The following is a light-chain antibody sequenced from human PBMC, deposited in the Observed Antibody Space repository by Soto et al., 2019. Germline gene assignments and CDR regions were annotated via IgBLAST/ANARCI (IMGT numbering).Light chain of an antibody. CDR1: QSVSSN. Sequence: EIVMTQSPATLSVSPGERATLSCRASQSVSSNLAWYQQKPGHTPRLLIYGASTRATGIPARFSGSGSGTELTLTISSLQSEDFAVYYCQQYNNWPPYTFGQGTKLEIK. CDR3: QQYNNWPPYT. V-gene: IGKV3-15*01. CDR2: GAS. J-gene: IGKJ2*01.